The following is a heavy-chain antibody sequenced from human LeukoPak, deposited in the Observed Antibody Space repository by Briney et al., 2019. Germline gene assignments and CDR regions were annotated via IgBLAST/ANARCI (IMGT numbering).Heavy chain of an antibody. Sequence: ATVKISCKVSGYTFTDYYMHWVQQAPGKGLEWMGLVDPEDGETIYAEKFQGRVTITADTSTDTAYMELSSLRSEDTAVVYCATEPKGYCSSTSCYTGDYWGQGTLVTVSS. CDR1: GYTFTDYY. V-gene: IGHV1-69-2*01. CDR3: ATEPKGYCSSTSCYTGDY. CDR2: VDPEDGET. D-gene: IGHD2-2*02. J-gene: IGHJ4*02.